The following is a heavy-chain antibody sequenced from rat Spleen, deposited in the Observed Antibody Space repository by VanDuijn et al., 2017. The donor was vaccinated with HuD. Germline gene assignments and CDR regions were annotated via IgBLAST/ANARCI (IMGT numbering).Heavy chain of an antibody. CDR3: ARRYTTDYYYEGFAY. V-gene: IGHV5-7*01. J-gene: IGHJ3*01. CDR1: GFTFSPFA. CDR2: ITSGGSNT. D-gene: IGHD1-6*01. Sequence: EVQLVESGGGLVQPGRSLKLSCAASGFTFSPFAMAWVRQAPKKGLEWVATITSGGSNTYYPDSVKGRFTISRDNAKSTLYLQMDSLRSEETATYYCARRYTTDYYYEGFAYWGQGTLVTVSS.